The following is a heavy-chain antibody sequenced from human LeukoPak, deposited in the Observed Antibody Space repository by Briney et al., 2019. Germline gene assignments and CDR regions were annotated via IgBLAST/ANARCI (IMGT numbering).Heavy chain of an antibody. J-gene: IGHJ4*02. CDR2: IIPIFGTA. CDR1: GGTFSSYA. Sequence: SVKVSCKASGGTFSSYAISWVRQAPGQGLEWMGGIIPIFGTANYAQKFQGRVTITTDESTSTAYMELSSLRSEDTAVYYCASENSGVFDYWGQGTLFTVSS. D-gene: IGHD3-10*01. CDR3: ASENSGVFDY. V-gene: IGHV1-69*05.